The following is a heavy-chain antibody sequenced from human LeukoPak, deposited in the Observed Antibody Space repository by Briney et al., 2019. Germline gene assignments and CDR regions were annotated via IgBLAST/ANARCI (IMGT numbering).Heavy chain of an antibody. J-gene: IGHJ4*02. CDR2: IYYSGST. D-gene: IGHD6-13*01. V-gene: IGHV4-30-4*08. CDR3: AREGSSWYWLDY. Sequence: SETLSLTCTVSGGSISSGDYYWSWIRQPPGKGLEWIGYIYYSGSTYYNPSLKSRVTISVDTSKNQFSLKLSSVTAADTAVYYCAREGSSWYWLDYWGQGTLVTVSS. CDR1: GGSISSGDYY.